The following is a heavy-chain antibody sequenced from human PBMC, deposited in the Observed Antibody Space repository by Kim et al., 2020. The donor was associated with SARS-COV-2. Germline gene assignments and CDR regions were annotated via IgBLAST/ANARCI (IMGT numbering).Heavy chain of an antibody. Sequence: GGSLRLSCAASGFTFSSYCMHWVRQAPGKGLEWVAVIWYDGSNKYYADSVKGRFTISRDNSKNTLYLQMNSLRAEDTAVYYCARDYEGILSHYYYGMDVWGQGTTVTVSS. CDR3: ARDYEGILSHYYYGMDV. V-gene: IGHV3-33*01. D-gene: IGHD3-3*01. CDR1: GFTFSSYC. CDR2: IWYDGSNK. J-gene: IGHJ6*02.